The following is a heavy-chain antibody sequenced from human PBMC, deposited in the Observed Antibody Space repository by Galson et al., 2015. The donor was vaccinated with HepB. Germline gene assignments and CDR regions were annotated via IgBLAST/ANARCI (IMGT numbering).Heavy chain of an antibody. CDR1: EFTFSSYW. D-gene: IGHD2-21*02. CDR2: IGSDGSNI. Sequence: SLRLSCAASEFTFSSYWMHWVRQAPGKGLVWVSGIGSDGSNISYADSVEGRFTISRDNAKNTLYLQMNSLRAEDTAVYYCVNLCGGYCYYSPEKWCQGSLVTVSS. CDR3: VNLCGGYCYYSPEK. J-gene: IGHJ4*02. V-gene: IGHV3-74*01.